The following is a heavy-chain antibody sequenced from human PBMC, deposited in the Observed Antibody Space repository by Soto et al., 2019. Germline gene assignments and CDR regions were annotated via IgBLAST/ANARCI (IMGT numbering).Heavy chain of an antibody. CDR1: GGTFSSYA. Sequence: QVQLVQSGAEVTKPGSSVKVSCKASGGTFSSYAISWVRQAPGQGLEWMGGIIPIFGTANYAQKFQGRVTITADKSTSTAYMELSSMRSEDTAVYDCARLALIRGSLDYWGQGTLVTVSS. CDR2: IIPIFGTA. CDR3: ARLALIRGSLDY. V-gene: IGHV1-69*06. D-gene: IGHD3-16*01. J-gene: IGHJ4*02.